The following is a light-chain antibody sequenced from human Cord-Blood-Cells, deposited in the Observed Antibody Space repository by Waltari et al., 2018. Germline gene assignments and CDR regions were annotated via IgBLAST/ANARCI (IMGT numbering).Light chain of an antibody. J-gene: IGKJ3*01. Sequence: IVMTQSPDSLAVSLGGRATIICKSSQSVLYSSNNKNYLAWYQQKPGQPSELLIYWACTRAAGVADRASAGRDATDYTHTISSQQAADVAVYYSQQYYSTPFHVGPGTKVDIK. V-gene: IGKV4-1*01. CDR3: QQYYSTPFH. CDR2: WAC. CDR1: QSVLYSSNNKNY.